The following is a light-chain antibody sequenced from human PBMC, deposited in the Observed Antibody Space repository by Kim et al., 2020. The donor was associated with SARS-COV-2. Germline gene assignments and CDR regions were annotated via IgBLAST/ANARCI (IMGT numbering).Light chain of an antibody. Sequence: AFVGDRGTITCRASKSISNWLAWYQQKPGQAPKLLIYEASSLETGVPSRFSGRGSGTEFTLTISSLQPDDFATYYCQQYNDDSQTFGQGTKVDIK. J-gene: IGKJ1*01. CDR2: EAS. V-gene: IGKV1-5*03. CDR1: KSISNW. CDR3: QQYNDDSQT.